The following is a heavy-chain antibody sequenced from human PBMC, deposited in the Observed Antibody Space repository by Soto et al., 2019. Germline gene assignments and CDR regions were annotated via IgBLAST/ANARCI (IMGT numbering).Heavy chain of an antibody. CDR3: ARGGLEPLTLDS. D-gene: IGHD1-26*01. CDR1: GCSVSSGGFS. J-gene: IGHJ4*02. V-gene: IGHV4-30-2*01. Sequence: QLQLQESGSGLVKPSQTLSLTCVVSGCSVSSGGFSWNWFRQPPGKVLEWIGYTSHSGNTYYNQSLKSRVSISMDRSKNQFSLSLSSLTAADTAVYYCARGGLEPLTLDSWGQGTLVTVSS. CDR2: TSHSGNT.